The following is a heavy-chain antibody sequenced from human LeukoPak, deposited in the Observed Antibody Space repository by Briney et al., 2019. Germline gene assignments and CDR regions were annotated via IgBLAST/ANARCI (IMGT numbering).Heavy chain of an antibody. V-gene: IGHV4-39*07. CDR3: ARKGVPAAIVPFDP. CDR1: GGSINNSTYY. Sequence: PSETLSLTCTVSGGSINNSTYYWGWIRQPPGKGLEWIGSIFYTGSTYYNPSLKSRVTISVDTSKNQFSLKLSSVTAADTAVYYCARKGVPAAIVPFDPWGQGTLVTVSS. CDR2: IFYTGST. J-gene: IGHJ5*02. D-gene: IGHD2-2*02.